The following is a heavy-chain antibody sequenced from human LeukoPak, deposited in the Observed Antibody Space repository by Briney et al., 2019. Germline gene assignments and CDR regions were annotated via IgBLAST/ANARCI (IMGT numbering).Heavy chain of an antibody. Sequence: GGSLRLSCAASGFTFSSYSMNWVRQAPGKGLEWVSSITSSSSYIYYADSVKGRFTISRDNAKSSLYLQMNSLRDEDTAVYYCARDPYSGSYGDYYYYYMDVWGKGTTVTISS. CDR1: GFTFSSYS. D-gene: IGHD1-26*01. CDR3: ARDPYSGSYGDYYYYYMDV. J-gene: IGHJ6*03. CDR2: ITSSSSYI. V-gene: IGHV3-21*01.